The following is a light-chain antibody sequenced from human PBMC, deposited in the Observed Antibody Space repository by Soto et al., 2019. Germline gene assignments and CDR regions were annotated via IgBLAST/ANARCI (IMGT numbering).Light chain of an antibody. J-gene: IGKJ5*01. Sequence: DIQLTQSPSLLSASIGDRVTITSRASHDISTFSACYQQQPREPPLLFIDEATTFKGGVPSSISGSGSAAEFPLTISGLLAEDFAAYHYQQRYSLPFTFGQGTRLEIK. CDR1: HDISTF. CDR2: EAT. CDR3: QQRYSLPFT. V-gene: IGKV1-9*01.